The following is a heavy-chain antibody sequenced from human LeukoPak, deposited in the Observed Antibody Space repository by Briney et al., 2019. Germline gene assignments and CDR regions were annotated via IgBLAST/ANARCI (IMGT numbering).Heavy chain of an antibody. CDR1: GGTFSSYA. CDR2: IIPILGIA. Sequence: PVASVKVSCKASGGTFSSYAISWVRQAPGQGLEWMGRIIPILGIANYAQKFQGRVTITADKSTSTAYMELSSLRSEDTAVYYCARGYCSSTSCYYDYWGQGTLVTVSS. CDR3: ARGYCSSTSCYYDY. V-gene: IGHV1-69*04. D-gene: IGHD2-2*01. J-gene: IGHJ4*02.